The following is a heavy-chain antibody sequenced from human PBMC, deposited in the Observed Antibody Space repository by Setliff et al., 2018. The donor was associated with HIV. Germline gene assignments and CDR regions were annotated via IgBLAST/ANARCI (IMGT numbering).Heavy chain of an antibody. Sequence: ASETLSLTCTVSGGSISSHYWSWIRQPPGKGLEWIGHIYTSGSTNYNPSLKSRVTMSVGTSKNQFSLKLSSVTAADTAVYYCASGALYYYYYMDVWGKGTTVTVSS. J-gene: IGHJ6*03. CDR3: ASGALYYYYYMDV. D-gene: IGHD4-17*01. V-gene: IGHV4-4*08. CDR2: IYTSGST. CDR1: GGSISSHY.